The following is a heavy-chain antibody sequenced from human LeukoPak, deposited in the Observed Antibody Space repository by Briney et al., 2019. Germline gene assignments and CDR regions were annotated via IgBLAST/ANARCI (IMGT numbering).Heavy chain of an antibody. V-gene: IGHV3-74*01. Sequence: GGSLRLSCAASGFTFDNYFMHWVRQAPGKGLVWVSRITSDGSGTNYADSVKGRFTISRDNAKNTLYLQMNSLRADDTAVYYCVRGTGYWGQGTLVTVSS. CDR2: ITSDGSGT. J-gene: IGHJ4*02. CDR1: GFTFDNYF. CDR3: VRGTGY.